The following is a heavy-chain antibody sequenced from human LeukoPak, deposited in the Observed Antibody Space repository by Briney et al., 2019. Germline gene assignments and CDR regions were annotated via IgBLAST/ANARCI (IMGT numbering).Heavy chain of an antibody. CDR2: IIPIFGTA. V-gene: IGHV1-69*05. D-gene: IGHD6-19*01. Sequence: SVKVSCKASGGTFSSYAISWVRQAPGQGLEWMGGIIPIFGTANYAQKFQGRVTITTDESTSTAYMELSSLRSEDTAVYYCATSVRPGDQWLGPRNLFKFDYWGQGTLVTVSS. J-gene: IGHJ4*02. CDR3: ATSVRPGDQWLGPRNLFKFDY. CDR1: GGTFSSYA.